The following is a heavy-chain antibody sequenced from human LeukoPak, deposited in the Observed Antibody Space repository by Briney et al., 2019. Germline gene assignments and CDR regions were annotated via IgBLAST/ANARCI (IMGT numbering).Heavy chain of an antibody. D-gene: IGHD2-2*01. Sequence: PGGSLRLSCAASGFTFSTYAMSWVRQAPGKGLEGVSGISGSGGSTYYADSVKGRFTISRDNSKNTLYLQMNSLRAEDTAVYYCAKRYCTSTKCYQLDYWGQGTLVTVSS. V-gene: IGHV3-23*01. CDR1: GFTFSTYA. CDR3: AKRYCTSTKCYQLDY. J-gene: IGHJ4*02. CDR2: ISGSGGST.